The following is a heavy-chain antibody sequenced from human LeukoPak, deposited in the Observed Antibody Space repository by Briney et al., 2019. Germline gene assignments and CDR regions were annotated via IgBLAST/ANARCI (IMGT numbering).Heavy chain of an antibody. CDR2: RSGRGGST. D-gene: IGHD3-22*01. V-gene: IGHV3-23*01. Sequence: GSMRLSYAASGFIFISSAMCWVRLAPARVLDSNAARSGRGGSTYYADSVKGRFTISRDNSKNTLYLQMNSLRAEDTAVYYCATGGSGHMPYDRPRYWGQGTLVTVSS. CDR3: ATGGSGHMPYDRPRY. CDR1: GFIFISSA. J-gene: IGHJ4*02.